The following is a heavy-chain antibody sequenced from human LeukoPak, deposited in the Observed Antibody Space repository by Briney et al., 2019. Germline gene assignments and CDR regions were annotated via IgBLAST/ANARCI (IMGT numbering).Heavy chain of an antibody. CDR1: GGSISSGSYY. CDR3: ARDQANGYSSGWYRGGFDY. J-gene: IGHJ4*02. D-gene: IGHD6-19*01. CDR2: IYTSGST. Sequence: PSETLSLTCTVSGGSISSGSYYWSWIRQPAGKGLEWIGRIYTSGSTNYNPSLKSRVTISVDTSKNQFSLKLSSVTAADTAVYYCARDQANGYSSGWYRGGFDYWGQGTLVTVSS. V-gene: IGHV4-61*02.